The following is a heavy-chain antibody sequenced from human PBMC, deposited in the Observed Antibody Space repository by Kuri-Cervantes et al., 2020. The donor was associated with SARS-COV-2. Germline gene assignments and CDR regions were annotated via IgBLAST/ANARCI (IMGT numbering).Heavy chain of an antibody. CDR1: GGSISSYY. J-gene: IGHJ4*02. Sequence: GSLRPPCTASGGSISSYYWTWVRQPPGKGLEFIGYIYYNGNGYNPSLESLVTMSLDTSRNQFSLRLTSVTPADTAVYYCARATSFTSIYYYFDSWGQGNLVTVSS. CDR3: ARATSFTSIYYYFDS. D-gene: IGHD2-2*01. V-gene: IGHV4-59*01. CDR2: IYYNGNG.